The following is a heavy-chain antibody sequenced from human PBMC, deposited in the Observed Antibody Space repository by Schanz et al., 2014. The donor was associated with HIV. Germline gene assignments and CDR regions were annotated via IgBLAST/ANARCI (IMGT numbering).Heavy chain of an antibody. CDR1: GFTFSTCG. D-gene: IGHD4-17*01. CDR3: ATAAVTDYSDN. V-gene: IGHV3-33*08. J-gene: IGHJ4*02. Sequence: QVQLVESGGGVVQPGRSLRLSCAASGFTFSTCGMHWVRQAPGKGLECVALIWYDGSNKYYADSVKGRFTISRDNSKNTLYLQMNSLRGEDTAVYYCATAAVTDYSDNWGQGTLVTVSS. CDR2: IWYDGSNK.